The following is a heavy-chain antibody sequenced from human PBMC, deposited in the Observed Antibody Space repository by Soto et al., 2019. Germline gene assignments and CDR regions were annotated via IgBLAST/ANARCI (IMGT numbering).Heavy chain of an antibody. D-gene: IGHD1-26*01. V-gene: IGHV3-72*01. CDR1: GFTFSDHY. CDR3: ARVQLGAPARYFDS. Sequence: EVQVVESGGGLVQPGGSLRLSCVASGFTFSDHYMDWVRQAPGKGLEWVGRIKNKANGYKTEYAASVEGRITISRDDSKRALSLQINSLKTEDTAVYYCARVQLGAPARYFDSWGQGALGTVSS. J-gene: IGHJ4*02. CDR2: IKNKANGYKT.